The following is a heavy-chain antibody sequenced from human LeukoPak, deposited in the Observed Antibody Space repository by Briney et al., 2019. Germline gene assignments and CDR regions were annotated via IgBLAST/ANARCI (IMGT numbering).Heavy chain of an antibody. V-gene: IGHV3-30*02. J-gene: IGHJ5*02. CDR1: GFTFSSYG. CDR3: AKDFNWEFDP. CDR2: IRYDGSNK. D-gene: IGHD7-27*01. Sequence: PGRSLRLSCAASGFTFSSYGMHWVRQAPGKGLEWVAFIRYDGSNKYYADSVKGRFTISRDNSKNTLYLQMNSLRAEDTAVYYCAKDFNWEFDPWGQGTLVTVSS.